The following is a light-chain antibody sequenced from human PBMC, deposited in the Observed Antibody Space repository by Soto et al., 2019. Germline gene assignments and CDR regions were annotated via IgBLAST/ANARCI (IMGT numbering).Light chain of an antibody. CDR1: QGLRSA. Sequence: AIQLTKNPSSLSASVGDRVSITCRASQGLRSALAWYQQKPGKPPKILIYDASSLQSGVPSRFSGSESGKDCTPTISSLQPEDFATYYFQPLNSYPFTFGQGTRMEIK. V-gene: IGKV1-13*02. J-gene: IGKJ5*01. CDR3: QPLNSYPFT. CDR2: DAS.